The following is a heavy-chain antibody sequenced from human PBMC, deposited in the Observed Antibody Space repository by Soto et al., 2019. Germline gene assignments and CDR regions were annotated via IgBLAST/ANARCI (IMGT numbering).Heavy chain of an antibody. CDR2: MSPGNSDI. CDR1: GYTFNTYW. V-gene: IGHV5-51*01. D-gene: IGHD2-21*01. Sequence: PGESLKISCRGFGYTFNTYWIGWVGQMPGKGLEWMGVMSPGNSDIRYSPAFQGQVSISADTSISTAYLQWSSLKTSDSGMYYCARQGRTSASSDFWGQGTLVTVSS. CDR3: ARQGRTSASSDF. J-gene: IGHJ4*02.